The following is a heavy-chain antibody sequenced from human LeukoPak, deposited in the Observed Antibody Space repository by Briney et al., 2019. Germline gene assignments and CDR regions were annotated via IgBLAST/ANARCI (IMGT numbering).Heavy chain of an antibody. CDR2: ISSSSSYI. CDR3: ARMDLELDYYMDV. V-gene: IGHV3-21*01. Sequence: GGSLRLSCAASGFTFSSYSMNWVRQAPGKGLEWVSSISSSSSYIHYADSVKGRFTISRDNAKNSLYLQMNSLRAEDTAVYYCARMDLELDYYMDVWGKGTTVTISS. CDR1: GFTFSSYS. J-gene: IGHJ6*03. D-gene: IGHD3-3*01.